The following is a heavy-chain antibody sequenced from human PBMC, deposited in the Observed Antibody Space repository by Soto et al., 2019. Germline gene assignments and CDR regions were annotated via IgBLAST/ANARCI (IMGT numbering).Heavy chain of an antibody. J-gene: IGHJ6*03. Sequence: SVKVSCKASGGTFSSYTISWVRQAPGQGLEWMGRIIPILGIANYAQKFQGRVTITADKSTSTAYMELSSLRSEDTAVYYCARAVAGAGYYYYYMDVWGKGTTVTVSS. V-gene: IGHV1-69*02. CDR3: ARAVAGAGYYYYYMDV. CDR2: IIPILGIA. D-gene: IGHD6-19*01. CDR1: GGTFSSYT.